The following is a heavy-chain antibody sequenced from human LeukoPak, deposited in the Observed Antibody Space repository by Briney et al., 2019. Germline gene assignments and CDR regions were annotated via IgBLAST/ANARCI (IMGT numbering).Heavy chain of an antibody. D-gene: IGHD2-2*01. CDR2: IYHSGST. Sequence: PSETLSLTCAVSGYSISSGYYWGWSRQPPGKGLEWIGSIYHSGSTYYNPSLKSRVTISVDTSKNQFSLKLSSVTAADTAVYYCARASRCSSTSCYADYYYYMDVWGKGTTVTVSS. CDR3: ARASRCSSTSCYADYYYYMDV. V-gene: IGHV4-38-2*01. CDR1: GYSISSGYY. J-gene: IGHJ6*03.